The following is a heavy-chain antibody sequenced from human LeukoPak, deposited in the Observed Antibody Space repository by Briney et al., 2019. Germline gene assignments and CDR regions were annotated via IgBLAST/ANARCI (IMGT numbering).Heavy chain of an antibody. CDR2: IYYSGST. D-gene: IGHD3-22*01. J-gene: IGHJ1*01. CDR3: ARVSTYYYDSSGYL. V-gene: IGHV4-39*07. CDR1: GGSISSSSYY. Sequence: SETLSLTCTVSGGSISSSSYYWGWIRQPPGKGLEWIGSIYYSGSTYYNPSLKSRVTISVDTSKNQFSLKLSSVSAADTAVHYCARVSTYYYDSSGYLWGQGTLVTVSS.